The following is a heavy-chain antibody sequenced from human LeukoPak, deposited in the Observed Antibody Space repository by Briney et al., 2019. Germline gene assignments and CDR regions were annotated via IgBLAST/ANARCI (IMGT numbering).Heavy chain of an antibody. J-gene: IGHJ3*02. CDR1: GYTFTSYD. CDR2: FDPEDHET. Sequence: GASVKVSCKASGYTFTSYDINWVRQAPGKGLEWMGGFDPEDHETVYAQKFQGRVTMTEDTSTDTASMELSSLRSEDTAVYFCATQSAGLAYDTSAQGSFDIWGQGTMVTVSS. V-gene: IGHV1-24*01. D-gene: IGHD3-22*01. CDR3: ATQSAGLAYDTSAQGSFDI.